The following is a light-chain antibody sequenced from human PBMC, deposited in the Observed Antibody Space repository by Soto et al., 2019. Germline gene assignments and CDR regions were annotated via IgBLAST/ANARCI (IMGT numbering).Light chain of an antibody. Sequence: SYELTQPPSVSVAPGKTARITCGGNNIGSKSVHWYQQKPRQAPVPFIYYDSDRPSGIPERFSGSNSGNTATLSISRVEAGDEADDYCHVWDSSTDIRVFGTGTKLTVL. V-gene: IGLV3-21*04. CDR1: NIGSKS. CDR2: YDS. CDR3: HVWDSSTDIRV. J-gene: IGLJ1*01.